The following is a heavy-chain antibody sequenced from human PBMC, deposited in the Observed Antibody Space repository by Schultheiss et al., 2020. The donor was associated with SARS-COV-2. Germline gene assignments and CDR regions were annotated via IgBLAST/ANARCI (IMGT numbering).Heavy chain of an antibody. Sequence: SETLSLTCTVSGGSISSGDYYWSWIRQPPGKGLEWIGYIYYSGSTNYNPSLKSRVTISVDTSKNQFSLKLSSVTAADTAVYYCARESAPHCSSTSCYFTNDAFDIWGQGTMVTVSS. D-gene: IGHD2-2*01. V-gene: IGHV4-61*08. CDR2: IYYSGST. CDR3: ARESAPHCSSTSCYFTNDAFDI. CDR1: GGSISSGDYY. J-gene: IGHJ3*02.